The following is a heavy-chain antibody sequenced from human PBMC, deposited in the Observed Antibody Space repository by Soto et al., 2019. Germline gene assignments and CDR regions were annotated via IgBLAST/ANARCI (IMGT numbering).Heavy chain of an antibody. D-gene: IGHD2-15*01. CDR1: GFTFSSYG. V-gene: IGHV3-30*03. Sequence: PGWSLRLSCGASGFTFSSYGMHWVRQAPGKGLEWVAVISYDGSNKYFGDSVKGRFTISRDNSKNTLYLQMNSLRAEDTAVYYCARDRASSFIGATATLFDYWGQGTLVTVSS. J-gene: IGHJ4*02. CDR2: ISYDGSNK. CDR3: ARDRASSFIGATATLFDY.